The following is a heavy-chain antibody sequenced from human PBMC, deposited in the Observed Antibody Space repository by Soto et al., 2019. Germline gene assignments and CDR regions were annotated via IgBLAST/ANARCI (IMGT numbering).Heavy chain of an antibody. CDR3: ARRLLSSTRYRSGYYMDV. V-gene: IGHV4-34*01. D-gene: IGHD2-2*01. CDR2: INHRGST. Sequence: QVQLQQWGAGLLKPSETLSLTCAVYGGSFSGYYWSWIRQPPGKGLEWIGEINHRGSTNYNPSLESRVTISVNPSKDQFSLRLSSVTAADTAVYYCARRLLSSTRYRSGYYMDVWGKCTTVTVSS. J-gene: IGHJ6*03. CDR1: GGSFSGYY.